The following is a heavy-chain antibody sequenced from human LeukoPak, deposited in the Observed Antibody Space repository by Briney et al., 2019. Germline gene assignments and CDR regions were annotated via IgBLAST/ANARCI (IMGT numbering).Heavy chain of an antibody. Sequence: PSETLSLTCTVSGGSSSSYYWSWLRQPAGKGLEWIGRIYTSGSTNYNPSLKSRVTMSVDTSKNQFSLKLSSVTAADTAVYYCARASTYDFWSGYYITYFDYWGQGTLVTVSS. D-gene: IGHD3-3*01. CDR1: GGSSSSYY. CDR2: IYTSGST. CDR3: ARASTYDFWSGYYITYFDY. V-gene: IGHV4-4*07. J-gene: IGHJ4*02.